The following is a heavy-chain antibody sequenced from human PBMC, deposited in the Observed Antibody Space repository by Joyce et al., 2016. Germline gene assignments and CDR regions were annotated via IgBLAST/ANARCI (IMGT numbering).Heavy chain of an antibody. Sequence: QLQLQESGSGLVKPSQTLSLTCAFSGASVSSGGYSWSWIRQPPGKGLEWIGYIYQNESTYYNPSLKSRVTISVDRSKNQFSLKLASVTAADTAVYYCASGFNFKGRSFFDYWGQGALVTVSS. J-gene: IGHJ4*02. V-gene: IGHV4-30-2*01. D-gene: IGHD3-10*01. CDR3: ASGFNFKGRSFFDY. CDR1: GASVSSGGYS. CDR2: IYQNEST.